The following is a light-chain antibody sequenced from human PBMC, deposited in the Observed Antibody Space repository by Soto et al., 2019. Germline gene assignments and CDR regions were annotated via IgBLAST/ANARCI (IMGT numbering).Light chain of an antibody. Sequence: DIVMTQSPGTLSVSPGERATLSCGASQSVGTNLAWYQQRPGQAPRLLVYGASTWASGIPPRFSGSGSGTDFTLTISSLQSEDFAVYYCQQRSNGLTFGGGTKVDIK. V-gene: IGKV3-15*01. CDR2: GAS. CDR3: QQRSNGLT. J-gene: IGKJ4*01. CDR1: QSVGTN.